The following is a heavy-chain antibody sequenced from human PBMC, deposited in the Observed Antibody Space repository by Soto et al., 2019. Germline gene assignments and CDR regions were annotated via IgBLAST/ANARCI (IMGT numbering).Heavy chain of an antibody. CDR3: ALGYCISTSCYNYYGMDV. CDR1: GYTFTSYG. Sequence: QVQLVQSGAEVKKPGASVKVSCKASGYTFTSYGISWVRQAPGQGLEWMGWISAYNGNTNYAQKLQGRVTMTTDTSTSTDYMELRSLRSDDTAVYYCALGYCISTSCYNYYGMDVWGQGTTVTVSS. V-gene: IGHV1-18*01. J-gene: IGHJ6*02. D-gene: IGHD2-2*02. CDR2: ISAYNGNT.